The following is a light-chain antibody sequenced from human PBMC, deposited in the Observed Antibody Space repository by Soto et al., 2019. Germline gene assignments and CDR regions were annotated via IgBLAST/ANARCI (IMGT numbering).Light chain of an antibody. CDR1: QSLTSW. Sequence: DIQMTQSPSTLSASVGDRVTITCRSSQSLTSWLAWYQQKPGKAPKLLIYKASSLESGVPSRFSGSESGTEFTLTISSLQPDDFATYYCQQYNNYPLTFGGGTMVEIK. V-gene: IGKV1-5*03. CDR3: QQYNNYPLT. CDR2: KAS. J-gene: IGKJ4*01.